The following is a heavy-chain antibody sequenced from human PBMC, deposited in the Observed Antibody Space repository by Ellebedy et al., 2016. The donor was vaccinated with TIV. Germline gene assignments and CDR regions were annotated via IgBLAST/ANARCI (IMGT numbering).Heavy chain of an antibody. D-gene: IGHD6-13*01. CDR1: GGSISSSNW. Sequence: SETLSLTXAVSGGSISSSNWWSWVRQPPGKGLEWIGEIYHSGSTYYNPSLKSRVTISVDTSKNQFSLKLSSVTAADTAVYYCASNKQQLVWDYWGYWGQGTLVTVSS. V-gene: IGHV4-4*02. CDR3: ASNKQQLVWDYWGY. J-gene: IGHJ4*02. CDR2: IYHSGST.